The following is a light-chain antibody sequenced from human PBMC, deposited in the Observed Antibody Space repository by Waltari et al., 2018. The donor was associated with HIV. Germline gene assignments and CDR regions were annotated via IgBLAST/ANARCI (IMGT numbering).Light chain of an antibody. CDR1: SSHIGSNT. J-gene: IGLJ2*01. CDR2: SNN. CDR3: AAWDDSLNVVV. Sequence: QSVLTQPPSASGTPGQRVPISRSGSSSHIGSNTVQWYQQLPGTAPKILIYSNNHRPSGVPDRFASSKSVTSASLAVIGLQSEDEADYYCAAWDDSLNVVVFGGGTKLTVL. V-gene: IGLV1-44*01.